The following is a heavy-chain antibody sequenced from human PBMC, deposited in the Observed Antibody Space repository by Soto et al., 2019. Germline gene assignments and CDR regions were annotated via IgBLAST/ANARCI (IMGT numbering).Heavy chain of an antibody. CDR3: ARGISSSWAPHFDY. J-gene: IGHJ4*02. D-gene: IGHD6-13*01. V-gene: IGHV6-1*01. CDR1: GDSVSSNSAA. Sequence: TLSLTCVISGDSVSSNSAAWNWIRQSPSRGLEWLGRTYYRSKWYNDYAVSVKSRITINPDTSKNQFSLQLNSVTPEDTAVYYCARGISSSWAPHFDYWGQGTLVTVSS. CDR2: TYYRSKWYN.